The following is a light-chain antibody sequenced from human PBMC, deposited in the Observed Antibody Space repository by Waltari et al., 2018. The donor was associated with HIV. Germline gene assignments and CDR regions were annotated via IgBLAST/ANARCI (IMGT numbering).Light chain of an antibody. J-gene: IGLJ2*01. V-gene: IGLV1-40*01. CDR1: SSNTGAGYD. Sequence: QSVLTQPPSVSGAPGQRVTISCTGRSSNTGAGYDVHWYQQLPGTAPKFLIYGNNNRPSGVPDRFSGSKSGTSVSLAITGLQAEDEADYFCQSYDSRLRAVVFGGGTKLTVL. CDR3: QSYDSRLRAVV. CDR2: GNN.